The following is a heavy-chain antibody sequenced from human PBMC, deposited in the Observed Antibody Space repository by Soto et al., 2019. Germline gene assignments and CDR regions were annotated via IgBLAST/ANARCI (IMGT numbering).Heavy chain of an antibody. V-gene: IGHV1-18*01. CDR1: GYTFTGYD. CDR3: ARGCIAVTTHLCY. J-gene: IGHJ4*02. Sequence: SVKVSCNASGYTFTGYDINWVRQAPGQGLEWMGWINPYNVNTKFAQKLQDRVTMTTATSTSTAYMELASLRSDDTAVYYCARGCIAVTTHLCYWGQGTLVTVSS. CDR2: INPYNVNT. D-gene: IGHD4-17*01.